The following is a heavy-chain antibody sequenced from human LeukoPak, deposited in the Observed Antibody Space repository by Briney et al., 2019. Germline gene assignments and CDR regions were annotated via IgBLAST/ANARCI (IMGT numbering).Heavy chain of an antibody. D-gene: IGHD6-19*01. CDR3: ARVPYSTGAFDY. Sequence: QSGGSLRLSCAASGFTFSSYSMNWVRQAPGKGLEWLSSISSSSSTIYYTDSVKGRFTISRDNAKNSLYLQMNSLRDEDTALYYCARVPYSTGAFDYWGQGTLVTVSS. V-gene: IGHV3-48*02. CDR2: ISSSSSTI. CDR1: GFTFSSYS. J-gene: IGHJ4*02.